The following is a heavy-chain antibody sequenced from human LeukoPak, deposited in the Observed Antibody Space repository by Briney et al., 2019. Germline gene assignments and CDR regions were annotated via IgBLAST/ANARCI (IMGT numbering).Heavy chain of an antibody. D-gene: IGHD3-9*01. Sequence: SETLSLTCAVYGGSFSGYYWSWIRQPPGKGLEWIGEINHSGSTNYNPSLKSRVTISVDTSKNQFSLKLSSVTAADTAVYYCASKPRYYDILTDYYNGYFDYWGQGTLVTVSS. V-gene: IGHV4-34*01. J-gene: IGHJ4*02. CDR1: GGSFSGYY. CDR2: INHSGST. CDR3: ASKPRYYDILTDYYNGYFDY.